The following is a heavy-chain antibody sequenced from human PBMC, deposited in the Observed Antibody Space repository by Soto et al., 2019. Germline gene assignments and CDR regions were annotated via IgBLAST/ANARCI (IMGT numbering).Heavy chain of an antibody. D-gene: IGHD2-15*01. CDR2: ISGSGGST. V-gene: IGHV3-23*01. J-gene: IGHJ4*02. CDR1: GFTFSSYA. CDR3: AKNGFGGGYCSGGSCYRDY. Sequence: PGGSLRLSCAASGFTFSSYAMSWVRQAPGKGLEWVSAISGSGGSTYYADSVKGRFTISRDNSKNTLYLQMNSLRAEDTAVYYCAKNGFGGGYCSGGSCYRDYWGQGTRVTV.